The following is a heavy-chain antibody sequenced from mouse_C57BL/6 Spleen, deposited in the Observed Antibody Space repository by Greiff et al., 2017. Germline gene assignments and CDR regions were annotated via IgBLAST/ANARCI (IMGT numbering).Heavy chain of an antibody. CDR1: GYTFTSYW. CDR2: INPSNGGT. Sequence: QVHVKQPGTELVKPGASVKLSCKASGYTFTSYWMHWVKQRPGQGLEWIGNINPSNGGTNYNEKFKSKATLTVDKSSSTAYMQRSSLSSEDSAVYYCARRYYGSLYYFDYWGQGTTLTVSS. D-gene: IGHD1-1*01. CDR3: ARRYYGSLYYFDY. J-gene: IGHJ2*01. V-gene: IGHV1-53*01.